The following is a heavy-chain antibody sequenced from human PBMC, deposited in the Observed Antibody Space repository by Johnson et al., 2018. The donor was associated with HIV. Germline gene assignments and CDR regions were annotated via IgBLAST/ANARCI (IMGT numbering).Heavy chain of an antibody. V-gene: IGHV3-30*04. CDR1: GFTLTNYP. CDR3: AKESKWESRTPHDFDI. D-gene: IGHD1-26*01. J-gene: IGHJ3*02. Sequence: QVQLVESGGGVVQPGRSLRLSCAASGFTLTNYPMHWVRQAPGKGLEWVAVISYDGSDKYHADSVKGRFTISRDNSKNTLYLQMKSLRAEDTAVYYCAKESKWESRTPHDFDIWGQGTMVTVSS. CDR2: ISYDGSDK.